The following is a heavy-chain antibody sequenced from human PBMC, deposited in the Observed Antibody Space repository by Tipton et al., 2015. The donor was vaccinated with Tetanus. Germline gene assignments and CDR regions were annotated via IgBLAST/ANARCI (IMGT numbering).Heavy chain of an antibody. D-gene: IGHD2-21*01. CDR2: VPNSGTT. V-gene: IGHV4-30-4*01. Sequence: TLSLTCSVSGGSISSGDFYWSWIRQPPGKGLEWIGYVPNSGTTYYNPSLKSRLSHAVDTSKNQFSMELNSVTAADTAVYYCAGVGDCGGDRCGLSSYYFDYWGQGTLVTVSS. CDR1: GGSISSGDFY. CDR3: AGVGDCGGDRCGLSSYYFDY. J-gene: IGHJ4*02.